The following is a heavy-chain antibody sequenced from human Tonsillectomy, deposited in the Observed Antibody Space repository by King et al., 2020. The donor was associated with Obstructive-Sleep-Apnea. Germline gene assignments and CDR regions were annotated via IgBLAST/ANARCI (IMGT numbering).Heavy chain of an antibody. V-gene: IGHV3-23*04. J-gene: IGHJ4*02. CDR1: GFTFSSYA. CDR2: ISAGGGST. CDR3: AKSQRTYFDY. Sequence: VQLVESWGGLVQPGGSLTLSCAASGFTFSSYAFSWVRQAPGKGLEWGSAISAGGGSTTYADSVRGRFTISRDNSKNTLYLQMNSLRAEDTAVYYCAKSQRTYFDYWGQGTLVTVSS.